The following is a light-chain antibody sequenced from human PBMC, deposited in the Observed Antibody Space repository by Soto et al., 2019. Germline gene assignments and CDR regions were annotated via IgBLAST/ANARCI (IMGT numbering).Light chain of an antibody. CDR3: SSYAGSSNV. CDR2: EVN. J-gene: IGLJ1*01. V-gene: IGLV2-8*01. Sequence: QSVLTQPASVSGSPGQSITISCTGTSSDIGHNHVSWYQQHAGKVPKLMIYEVNKRPSGVPDRFSGSKSGNTASLTVSGLQAEDEADYYCSSYAGSSNVFGTGTKVTVL. CDR1: SSDIGHNH.